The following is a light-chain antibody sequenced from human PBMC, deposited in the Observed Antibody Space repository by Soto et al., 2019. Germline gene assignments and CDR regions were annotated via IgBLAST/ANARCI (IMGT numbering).Light chain of an antibody. CDR1: QSISSSY. CDR3: QQYSSSPPEFT. V-gene: IGKV3-20*01. Sequence: EIVLTQSPGTLSLSPGERATLSCRASQSISSSYLAWYQQRPGQAPRLLIFGASYRATGIPDRFSGSGSGTDFTLTISRLEPEDFAVYYCQQYSSSPPEFTFGPGTKADSK. CDR2: GAS. J-gene: IGKJ3*01.